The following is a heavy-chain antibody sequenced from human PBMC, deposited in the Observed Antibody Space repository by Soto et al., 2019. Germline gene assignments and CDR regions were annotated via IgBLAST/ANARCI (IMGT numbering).Heavy chain of an antibody. V-gene: IGHV3-33*01. CDR2: IRYDGSNT. CDR1: GFTFSGYG. CDR3: ARDGVGATTYFGYFDY. D-gene: IGHD1-26*01. J-gene: IGHJ4*02. Sequence: QVQLVESGGGVVQPGRSLRLSCAASGFTFSGYGMHWVRQAPGKGLEGGAVIRYDGSNTYYADSVKGRFTISRDNPKNTLYLQMNSLRAEDTAVYYCARDGVGATTYFGYFDYWGQGTLVTVSS.